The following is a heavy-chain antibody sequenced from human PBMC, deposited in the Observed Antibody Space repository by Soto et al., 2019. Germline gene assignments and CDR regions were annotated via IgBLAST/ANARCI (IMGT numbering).Heavy chain of an antibody. CDR1: GDTFISYA. Sequence: QVQLVQSGAEVKKPGSSVKVSCKASGDTFISYAISWVRQAPGQGPEWMGGLIPIFDTPKYAQKFQGRVTITADESTSTAYMELSSLKFEDTAVDYCARALGERRFGAMDVWGQGTTVTVSS. V-gene: IGHV1-69*01. J-gene: IGHJ6*02. CDR3: ARALGERRFGAMDV. D-gene: IGHD3-10*01. CDR2: LIPIFDTP.